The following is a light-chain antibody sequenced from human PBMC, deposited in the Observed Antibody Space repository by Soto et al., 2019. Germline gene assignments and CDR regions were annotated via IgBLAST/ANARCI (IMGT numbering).Light chain of an antibody. V-gene: IGKV1-39*01. CDR2: AAS. Sequence: DIHLTQNPTSPSAFVGDRVTITWRASQSISSYLNWYQQKPGKAPKLLIYAASSLQSGVPSRFSGSGSGTDFTLTISSLQPEDFATYYCQQSYSTPGTFGQGTKVDIK. J-gene: IGKJ1*01. CDR1: QSISSY. CDR3: QQSYSTPGT.